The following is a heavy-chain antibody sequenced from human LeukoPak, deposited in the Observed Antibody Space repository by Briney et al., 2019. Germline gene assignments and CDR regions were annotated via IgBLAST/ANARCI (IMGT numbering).Heavy chain of an antibody. V-gene: IGHV3-23*01. D-gene: IGHD2-2*02. J-gene: IGHJ4*02. CDR2: ISSSGGST. CDR1: GFTFSTYW. Sequence: PGGSLRLSCAASGFTFSTYWMHWVRQAPGKGLEWVSTISSSGGSTYYADSVKGRFTISRDNSKNTLYLQMSSLRAEDTALYYCARGYCSSTSCYTGDSEFDYWGQGTLVTVSS. CDR3: ARGYCSSTSCYTGDSEFDY.